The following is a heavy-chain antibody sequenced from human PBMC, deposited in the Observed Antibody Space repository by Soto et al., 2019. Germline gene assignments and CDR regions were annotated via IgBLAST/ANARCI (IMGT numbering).Heavy chain of an antibody. J-gene: IGHJ6*02. Sequence: ASVKVSCKVSGYTLTELSMHWVRQAPGKGLEWMGGFDPEDGETIYAQKFQGRVTMTEDTSTDTAYMELSSLRSEDTAVYYCATAGYSSGWTDYYGMDVWGQGTTVTVSS. D-gene: IGHD6-19*01. CDR2: FDPEDGET. CDR3: ATAGYSSGWTDYYGMDV. V-gene: IGHV1-24*01. CDR1: GYTLTELS.